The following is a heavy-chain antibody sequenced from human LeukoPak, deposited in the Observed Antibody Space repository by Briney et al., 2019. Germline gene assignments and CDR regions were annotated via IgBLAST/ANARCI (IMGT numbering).Heavy chain of an antibody. Sequence: GESLKISCKGSGYSFTSYWIGWVRQMPGKGLEWMGIIYPGDSDTRYSPSFQGQVTTSADKSISTAYLQWSSLTASDTAMYYWSRHRNYFGWDRPDGMDVWGQGTTVTVSS. CDR3: SRHRNYFGWDRPDGMDV. J-gene: IGHJ6*02. V-gene: IGHV5-51*01. CDR1: GYSFTSYW. D-gene: IGHD3-9*01. CDR2: IYPGDSDT.